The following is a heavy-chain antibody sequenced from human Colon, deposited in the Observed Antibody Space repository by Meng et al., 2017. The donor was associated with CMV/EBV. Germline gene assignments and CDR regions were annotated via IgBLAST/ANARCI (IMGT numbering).Heavy chain of an antibody. D-gene: IGHD3-3*01. Sequence: HLMQSGAEIREPGASVKISCKASGYTFTGYLIHWVRQAPGQGLEWMGWINPYSGDTIYAQKFEVGVTMTRDASITTAYLELSSLKSDDTAVYYCGTFGGDFDYWGQGTLVTVSS. J-gene: IGHJ4*02. V-gene: IGHV1-2*02. CDR2: INPYSGDT. CDR1: GYTFTGYL. CDR3: GTFGGDFDY.